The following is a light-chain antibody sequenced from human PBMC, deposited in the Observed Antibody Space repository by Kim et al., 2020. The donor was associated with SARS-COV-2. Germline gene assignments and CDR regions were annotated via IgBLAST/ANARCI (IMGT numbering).Light chain of an antibody. J-gene: IGLJ1*01. Sequence: QPVLTQPPSASASLGASVTLTCTLNSDYTDYKVDWYQQRSGKSPHLVGPKGIIPDRFSVSASGPNRFLTIQNVQEDDEGDYYCGSDHASGSTFVYVFGSGTKVTVL. V-gene: IGLV9-49*01. CDR1: SDYTDYK. CDR3: GSDHASGSTFVYV. CDR2: VG.